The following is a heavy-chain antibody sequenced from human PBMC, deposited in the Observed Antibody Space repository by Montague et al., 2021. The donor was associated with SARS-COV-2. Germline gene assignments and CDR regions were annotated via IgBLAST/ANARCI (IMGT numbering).Heavy chain of an antibody. V-gene: IGHV4-59*08. CDR3: ARHRRSRYGNFDY. CDR1: GGSFSGYY. D-gene: IGHD1-1*01. CDR2: IYDSGST. Sequence: SETLSLTCAVYGGSFSGYYWSWIRQPPGKGLEWIGYIYDSGSTNYKSSLKSRVTISVDTSKNQFPLKLNSVTAADTAVYYCARHRRSRYGNFDYWGQGTLVTVSS. J-gene: IGHJ4*02.